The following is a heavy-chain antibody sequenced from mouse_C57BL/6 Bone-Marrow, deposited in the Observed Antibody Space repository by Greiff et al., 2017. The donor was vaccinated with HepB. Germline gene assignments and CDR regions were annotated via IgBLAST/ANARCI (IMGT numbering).Heavy chain of an antibody. CDR3: TRERDYYGSSTFMDY. Sequence: VQLKESGEGLVKPGGSLKLSCAASGFTFSSYAMSWVRQTPEKRLEWVAYISSGGDYINYADTVKGRFTIFSDNARNTLYLQMSSLQSEDTAMYYCTRERDYYGSSTFMDYWGQGTSVTVSS. CDR1: GFTFSSYA. D-gene: IGHD1-1*01. CDR2: ISSGGDYI. J-gene: IGHJ4*01. V-gene: IGHV5-9-1*02.